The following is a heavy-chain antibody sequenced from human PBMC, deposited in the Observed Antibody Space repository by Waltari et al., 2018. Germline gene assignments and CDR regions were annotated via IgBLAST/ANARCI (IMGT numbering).Heavy chain of an antibody. D-gene: IGHD4-17*01. Sequence: EVQLVESGGGLVQPGRSLRLSCAASGFTLDDYAMHWVRQASGKGLEWVSGISWNSGSIYYADSVKGRFTIARDNAKNSLYLQMNSLRAEDTAVYYCATTVTTRADYWGQGTLVTVSS. CDR2: ISWNSGSI. CDR3: ATTVTTRADY. V-gene: IGHV3-9*01. J-gene: IGHJ4*02. CDR1: GFTLDDYA.